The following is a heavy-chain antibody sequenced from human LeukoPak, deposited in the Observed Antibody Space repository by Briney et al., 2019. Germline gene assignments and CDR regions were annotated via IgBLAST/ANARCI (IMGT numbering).Heavy chain of an antibody. CDR1: GYTFTSYY. CDR3: ARGGGAAVAGFAHDY. J-gene: IGHJ4*02. CDR2: INPSGGST. D-gene: IGHD6-19*01. V-gene: IGHV1-46*01. Sequence: ASVKVSCKASGYTFTSYYMHWVRQAPGQGLEWMGIINPSGGSTSYAQKFQGRVTMTRDTSTSTVYMELSSLRSEDTAVYYCARGGGAAVAGFAHDYWGREPWSPSPQ.